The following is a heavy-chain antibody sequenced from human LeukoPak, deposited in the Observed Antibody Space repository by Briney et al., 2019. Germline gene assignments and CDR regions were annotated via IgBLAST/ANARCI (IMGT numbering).Heavy chain of an antibody. CDR3: ARLRTLHYYGSGSYYNARKRFDP. D-gene: IGHD3-10*01. CDR1: GGSISSSSYY. J-gene: IGHJ5*02. CDR2: IYYSGST. V-gene: IGHV4-39*07. Sequence: SETLSLTCTVSGGSISSSSYYWGWIRQPPGKGLEWIGSIYYSGSTNYNPSLKSRVTISVDTSKNQFSPKLSSVTAADTAVYYCARLRTLHYYGSGSYYNARKRFDPWGQGTLVTVSS.